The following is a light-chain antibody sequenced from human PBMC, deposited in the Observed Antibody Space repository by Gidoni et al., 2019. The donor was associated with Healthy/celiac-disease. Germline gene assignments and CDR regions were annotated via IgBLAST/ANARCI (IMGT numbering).Light chain of an antibody. CDR2: DAS. V-gene: IGKV1-33*01. CDR3: QQYDNLPL. Sequence: DIQITNSPSSLSASVGDRVTITCHTSQDISNYLNWYQQQPAKAPKLLIYDASNLETGAPSRCSGRGSGTDSTSIISSLHPEDIVTYYWQQYDNLPLFGPGTKVDIK. J-gene: IGKJ3*01. CDR1: QDISNY.